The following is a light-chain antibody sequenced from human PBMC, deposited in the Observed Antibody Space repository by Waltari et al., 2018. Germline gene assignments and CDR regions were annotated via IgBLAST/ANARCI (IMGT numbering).Light chain of an antibody. CDR3: QSADSSGTLNWV. V-gene: IGLV3-25*03. Sequence: SYELTQPPSVSVSPGQTARITCSGDALPKQYAYWYQQKPGQDPVLVIYKDSERPSGIPERFSGSSSGTTVTLTISGVQAEDEADYYCQSADSSGTLNWVFGGGTKLTVL. CDR1: ALPKQY. J-gene: IGLJ3*02. CDR2: KDS.